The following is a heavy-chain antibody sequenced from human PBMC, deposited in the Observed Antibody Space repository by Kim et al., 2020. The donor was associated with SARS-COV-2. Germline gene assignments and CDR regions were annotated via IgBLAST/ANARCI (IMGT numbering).Heavy chain of an antibody. CDR1: GFTFSSYG. CDR2: IGGRGVAT. J-gene: IGHJ4*02. CDR3: AKREPLYGSGSYDY. D-gene: IGHD3-10*01. Sequence: GGSLRLSCVASGFTFSSYGMGWVRQAPGKGLDWGSVIGGRGVATYYADSVKGRFTISRDNSKNTLYLQMNSLRAEDTALYYCAKREPLYGSGSYDYWGQGTLVTVSS. V-gene: IGHV3-23*01.